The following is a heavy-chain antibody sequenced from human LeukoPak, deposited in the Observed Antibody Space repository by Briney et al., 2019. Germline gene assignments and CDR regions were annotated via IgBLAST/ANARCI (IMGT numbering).Heavy chain of an antibody. CDR2: IRSKAYGGTT. Sequence: GGSLRLSCTASGFTFGDYVMSWVRQAPGKGLEWVGFIRSKAYGGTTKNAASVKGRFTISRDDSRSIAYLQMNSLKTEDTAVYYCTRRYNYDSSGYYYVRGAFDIWGQGTMVTVSS. D-gene: IGHD3-22*01. V-gene: IGHV3-49*04. CDR3: TRRYNYDSSGYYYVRGAFDI. J-gene: IGHJ3*02. CDR1: GFTFGDYV.